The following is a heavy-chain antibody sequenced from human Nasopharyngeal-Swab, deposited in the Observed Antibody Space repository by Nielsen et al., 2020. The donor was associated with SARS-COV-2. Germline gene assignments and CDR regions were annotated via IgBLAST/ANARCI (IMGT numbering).Heavy chain of an antibody. J-gene: IGHJ4*02. V-gene: IGHV1-3*01. CDR2: INAGNGNT. Sequence: ASVKVSCKASGYTFTSYAMHWVRQAPGQRLEWMGWINAGNGNTKYSQKFQGRVTITRDTSASTAYMELSSLRSEDTAVYYCARAWVGPLGYDILTGYRSYFDYWGQGTLVTVSS. D-gene: IGHD3-9*01. CDR3: ARAWVGPLGYDILTGYRSYFDY. CDR1: GYTFTSYA.